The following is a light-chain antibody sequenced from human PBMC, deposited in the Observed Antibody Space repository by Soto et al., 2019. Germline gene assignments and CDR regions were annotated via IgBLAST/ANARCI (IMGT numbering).Light chain of an antibody. CDR2: LEGSGSY. CDR3: ETWDSNSVV. Sequence: QLVLTQSSSASASLGSSVKLTCTLRSGHSSYIIAWHQQQPGKAPRYLMKLEGSGSYNKGSGVPDRFSGSSSGADRYLTISNLQFEDEADYYCETWDSNSVVFGGGTKVTVL. CDR1: SGHSSYI. V-gene: IGLV4-60*02. J-gene: IGLJ2*01.